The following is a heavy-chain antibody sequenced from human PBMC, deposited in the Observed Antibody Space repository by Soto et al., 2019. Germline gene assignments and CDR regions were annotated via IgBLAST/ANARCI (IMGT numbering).Heavy chain of an antibody. V-gene: IGHV4-34*01. Sequence: SETLSLTCAAYGGSFSGYYWSWIRQPPGKGLEWIGEINHSGSTNYNPSLKSRVTISVDTSKNQFSLKLSSVTAADTAVYYCAMVRGVPNWFDPWGQGTRVTVSS. D-gene: IGHD3-10*01. CDR1: GGSFSGYY. CDR3: AMVRGVPNWFDP. J-gene: IGHJ5*02. CDR2: INHSGST.